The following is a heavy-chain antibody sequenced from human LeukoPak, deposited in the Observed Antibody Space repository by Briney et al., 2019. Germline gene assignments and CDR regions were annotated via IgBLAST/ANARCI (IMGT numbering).Heavy chain of an antibody. V-gene: IGHV3-30-3*01. CDR1: GFTFSSYA. Sequence: GRTLRLSCAASGFTFSSYAMHWVRQAPGKGLEWVAVISYDGSNKYYADSVKGRFTISRDNAKNSLYLQMNSLRAEDMALYYCTRRFSAWAFDIWGQGTMVTVSS. D-gene: IGHD3-10*01. CDR3: TRRFSAWAFDI. CDR2: ISYDGSNK. J-gene: IGHJ3*02.